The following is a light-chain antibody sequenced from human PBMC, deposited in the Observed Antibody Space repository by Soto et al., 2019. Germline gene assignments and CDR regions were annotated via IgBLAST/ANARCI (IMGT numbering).Light chain of an antibody. V-gene: IGLV1-40*01. J-gene: IGLJ2*01. CDR3: HSYDITLSCSFV. CDR1: SSNLGAGYD. CDR2: GNN. Sequence: QSVLTQPPSVSGAPGQTVTISCTGTSSNLGAGYDVHWYQQFPGTAPKLLIYGNNNRPSGVPDRFSGSKSGTSASLAITGLQADDEADYYCHSYDITLSCSFVFGGGTKLTVL.